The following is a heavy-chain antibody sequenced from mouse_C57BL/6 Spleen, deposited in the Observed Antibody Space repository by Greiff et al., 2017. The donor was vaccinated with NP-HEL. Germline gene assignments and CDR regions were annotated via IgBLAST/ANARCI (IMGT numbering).Heavy chain of an antibody. J-gene: IGHJ4*01. CDR3: ARRGGKRAMDY. Sequence: QVQLKQSGAELVRPGTSVKVSCKASGYAFTNYLIEWVKQRPGQGLEWIGVINPGSGGTNYNEKFKGKATLTADKSSSTAYMQLSSLTSEDSAVYFCARRGGKRAMDYWGQGTSVTVSS. CDR1: GYAFTNYL. V-gene: IGHV1-54*01. CDR2: INPGSGGT. D-gene: IGHD2-1*01.